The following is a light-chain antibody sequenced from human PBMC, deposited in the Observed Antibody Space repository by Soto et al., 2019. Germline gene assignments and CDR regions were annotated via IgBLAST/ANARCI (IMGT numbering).Light chain of an antibody. CDR2: DVS. V-gene: IGLV2-14*01. CDR1: YSDVGGYNY. CDR3: SSYTSTTTSVL. Sequence: QSALTQPASVSGSPGQSITISCTGGYSDVGGYNYVSWYQQHPGKAPKLMIYDVSDRPSGVSNRFSASKSGNTASLTISGLQAEDEADYYCSSYTSTTTSVLFGGGTKLTVL. J-gene: IGLJ2*01.